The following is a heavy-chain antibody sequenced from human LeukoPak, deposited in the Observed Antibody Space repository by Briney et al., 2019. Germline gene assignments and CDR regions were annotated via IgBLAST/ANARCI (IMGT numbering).Heavy chain of an antibody. D-gene: IGHD5-24*01. V-gene: IGHV1-69*06. CDR3: ARAYIVNTNGDNVYYYMDV. J-gene: IGHJ6*03. CDR1: GGTFTFGTAG. Sequence: ASVEVSCKASGGTFTFGTAGVTWVRQASGQRLEWLGGIIPLFDSPHYAPNFQGRLTITADRFSGVAYMDLSSLSSEDTAVYYCARAYIVNTNGDNVYYYMDVWGTGTTVTVSS. CDR2: IIPLFDSP.